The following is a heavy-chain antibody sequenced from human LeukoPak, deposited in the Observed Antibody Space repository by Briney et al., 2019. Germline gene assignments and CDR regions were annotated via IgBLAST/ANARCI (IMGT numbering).Heavy chain of an antibody. CDR1: GYTFTSHG. CDR3: ARVGVLRFLEWSRGWFDP. J-gene: IGHJ5*02. D-gene: IGHD3-3*01. Sequence: ASVKVSCKASGYTFTSHGISWVRQAPGQGLEWMGWISTYNGNTNYAQKLQGRVSMTTDTSTSTAYMDLRSLRSDDTAVYYCARVGVLRFLEWSRGWFDPWGQGTLVTVSS. V-gene: IGHV1-18*01. CDR2: ISTYNGNT.